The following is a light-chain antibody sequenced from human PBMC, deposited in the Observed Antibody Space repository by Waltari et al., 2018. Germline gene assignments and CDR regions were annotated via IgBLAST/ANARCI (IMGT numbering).Light chain of an antibody. CDR3: QQSNTYPWG. CDR1: QLIGDS. V-gene: IGKV1-5*03. CDR2: KAS. J-gene: IGKJ1*01. Sequence: DTQLTQSPSTLSASFGDGVTITCRASQLIGDSLAWYQQNPGRAPKLLIYKASSLESGVPSRFSGSGSGTEFTLTITSLQPDDFATYYCQQSNTYPWGFGQGTKVDIK.